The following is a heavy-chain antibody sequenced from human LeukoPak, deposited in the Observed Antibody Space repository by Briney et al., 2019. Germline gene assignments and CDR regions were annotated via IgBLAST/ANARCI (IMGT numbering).Heavy chain of an antibody. CDR2: IYYSGST. J-gene: IGHJ6*02. Sequence: PSETLSLTCTVPGGSISSYYWSWFRQPPGKGLEWIGYIYYSGSTNYNPSLKSRVTISVDTSKNQFSLKLSSVTAADTAVYYCARTNYGMDVWGQGTTVTVSS. CDR3: ARTNYGMDV. V-gene: IGHV4-59*01. CDR1: GGSISSYY.